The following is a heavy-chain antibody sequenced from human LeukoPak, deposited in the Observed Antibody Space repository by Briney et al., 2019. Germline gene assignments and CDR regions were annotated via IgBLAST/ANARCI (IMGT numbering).Heavy chain of an antibody. CDR3: ARGRYSSSWYGRGVDY. V-gene: IGHV4-4*02. Sequence: SETLSLTCAVSGGSISSSNWWSWVRQPPGKGLEWIGEIYHSGSTNYNPSLKSRVTISVDTSKNQFSLKLSSVTAADTAVYYCARGRYSSSWYGRGVDYWGQGTLVTVSS. CDR2: IYHSGST. CDR1: GGSISSSNW. D-gene: IGHD6-13*01. J-gene: IGHJ4*02.